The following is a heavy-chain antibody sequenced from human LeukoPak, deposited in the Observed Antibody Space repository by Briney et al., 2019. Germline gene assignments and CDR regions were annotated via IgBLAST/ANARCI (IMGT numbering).Heavy chain of an antibody. D-gene: IGHD3-10*02. CDR2: ISSSSSYI. CDR3: AELGITMIGGV. CDR1: GFTFSGYS. Sequence: GGSLRLSCAASGFTFSGYSISWVRQAPGKGLGWVSSISSSSSYIYYADSVKGRFTISRDNAKNSLYLQMNSLRAEDTAVYYCAELGITMIGGVWGKGTTVTISS. V-gene: IGHV3-21*01. J-gene: IGHJ6*04.